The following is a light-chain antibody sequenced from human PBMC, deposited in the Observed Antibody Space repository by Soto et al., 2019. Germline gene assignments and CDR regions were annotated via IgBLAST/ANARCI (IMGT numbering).Light chain of an antibody. J-gene: IGLJ3*02. Sequence: QSALTQPASVSGSPGQSITISCTGTSSDVGGYNYVSWYQHHPGKAPKLMIYEVSNRPSGVSSRFSGSKSGNTASLTISGLQAEDEAHYYCTSYTSSSTWVFGGGTKLTVL. CDR1: SSDVGGYNY. V-gene: IGLV2-14*01. CDR3: TSYTSSSTWV. CDR2: EVS.